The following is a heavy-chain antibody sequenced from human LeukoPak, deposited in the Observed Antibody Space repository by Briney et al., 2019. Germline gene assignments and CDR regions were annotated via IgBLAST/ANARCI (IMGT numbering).Heavy chain of an antibody. CDR3: ARALYIGSHDSPYLNAFDM. Sequence: PGGSLRLSCAASGFTFSSYSMNWVRQAPGKGLEWVSSISSSSSYIYNADSVKGRFTISRDNAKHSLYLQMNSLRAEDTAVYYCARALYIGSHDSPYLNAFDMWGQGTMVTVSS. CDR2: ISSSSSYI. CDR1: GFTFSSYS. V-gene: IGHV3-21*01. D-gene: IGHD1-26*01. J-gene: IGHJ3*02.